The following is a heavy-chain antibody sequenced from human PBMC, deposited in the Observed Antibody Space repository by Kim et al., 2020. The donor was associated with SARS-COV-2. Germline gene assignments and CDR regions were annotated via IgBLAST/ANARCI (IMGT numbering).Heavy chain of an antibody. V-gene: IGHV3-23*01. CDR3: AKDRDNINWWREGDH. CDR2: ISGSGDTT. J-gene: IGHJ4*02. Sequence: GGSLRLSCAASGFSFGNYAMTWVRQAPGKGLEWVSAISGSGDTTFYADSVRGRFTISRDNSKNTLYLQMNSLRAEDTAVYYCAKDRDNINWWREGDHWGQGTLVTVSS. D-gene: IGHD2-8*02. CDR1: GFSFGNYA.